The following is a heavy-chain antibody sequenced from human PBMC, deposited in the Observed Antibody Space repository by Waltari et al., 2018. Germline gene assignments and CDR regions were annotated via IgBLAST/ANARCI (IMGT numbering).Heavy chain of an antibody. D-gene: IGHD3-16*02. J-gene: IGHJ4*02. V-gene: IGHV4-34*01. CDR2: INHSGST. CDR1: GGSFSGYY. CDR3: ARGSWYDYVWGSYRPPYYFDY. Sequence: QVQLQQWGAGLLKPSETLSLTCAVYGGSFSGYYWSWIRQPPGKGLEWIGEINHSGSTNYNPSLKRRVTISVDTSKNQFSLKLSSVTAADTAVYYCARGSWYDYVWGSYRPPYYFDYWGQGTLVTVSS.